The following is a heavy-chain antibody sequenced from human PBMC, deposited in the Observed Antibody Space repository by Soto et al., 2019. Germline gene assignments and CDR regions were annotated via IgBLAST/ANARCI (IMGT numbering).Heavy chain of an antibody. Sequence: SETLSLTCTVSGDSISTADYYWNWIRQPPGKGLEWIGYIYYSGNTYYIPSLKSRVTISVDTSKNQISLKLNSVTAADTAVYYCARGIYSTSSFFDYWGKGTLVTV. J-gene: IGHJ4*02. CDR1: GDSISTADYY. CDR2: IYYSGNT. CDR3: ARGIYSTSSFFDY. V-gene: IGHV4-30-4*01. D-gene: IGHD6-6*01.